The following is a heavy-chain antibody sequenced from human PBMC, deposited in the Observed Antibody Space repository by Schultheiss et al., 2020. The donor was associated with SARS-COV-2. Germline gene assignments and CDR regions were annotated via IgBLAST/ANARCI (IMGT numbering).Heavy chain of an antibody. D-gene: IGHD3-10*01. J-gene: IGHJ6*02. CDR2: ISADNGNT. Sequence: ASVKVSCKASGYTFTSYGISWVRQAPGQGLEWMGWISADNGNTNYAQKFQGRVTITRDMSTSTAYMELSSLRSEDTAVYYCAASSVRGEYYYGMDVWGQGTTVTVSS. CDR3: AASSVRGEYYYGMDV. CDR1: GYTFTSYG. V-gene: IGHV1-18*04.